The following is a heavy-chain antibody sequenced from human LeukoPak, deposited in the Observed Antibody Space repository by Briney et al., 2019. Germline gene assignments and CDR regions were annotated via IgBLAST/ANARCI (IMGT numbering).Heavy chain of an antibody. Sequence: PPQTLSLTCALYGGSFTIYSCTWVRHPPGESLEWVGEISTIVNTQYNPCPKSRVPTSLDASKSQFYLKLNSVTAADTAVYYCARRVRSADYRLDYCDQGTLVT. D-gene: IGHD4-11*01. V-gene: IGHV4-34*01. CDR3: ARRVRSADYRLDY. CDR1: GGSFTIYS. J-gene: IGHJ4*02. CDR2: ISTIVNT.